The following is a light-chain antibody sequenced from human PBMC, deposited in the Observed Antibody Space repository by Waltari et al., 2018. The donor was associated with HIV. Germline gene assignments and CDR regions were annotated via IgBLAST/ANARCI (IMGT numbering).Light chain of an antibody. CDR1: QGVVNY. V-gene: IGKV1-16*01. CDR2: AAS. Sequence: DIQMTQSPISLSASVGDTVTITCRASQGVVNYVAWFQQTPGRAPKSLVYAASSLQSGVPSRFSASGFGTDFTLTITGLKPEDFATYYCQQYYSNPLTFGGGTRV. CDR3: QQYYSNPLT. J-gene: IGKJ4*01.